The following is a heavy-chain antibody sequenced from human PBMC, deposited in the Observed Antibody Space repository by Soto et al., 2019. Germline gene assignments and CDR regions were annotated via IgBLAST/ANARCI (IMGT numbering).Heavy chain of an antibody. J-gene: IGHJ4*02. V-gene: IGHV3-15*07. CDR3: AADSPAWGAYAFDY. CDR2: IKSENDGGTI. CDR1: GFTFKTAW. Sequence: GGSLRLSCAASGFTFKTAWMNWVRQTPGKGLEWVGRIKSENDGGTIDYAAPVKGRFIISRDDSKNTVYLEMNSLNTEDTAVYYCAADSPAWGAYAFDYWVQGILVTVSS. D-gene: IGHD3-16*01.